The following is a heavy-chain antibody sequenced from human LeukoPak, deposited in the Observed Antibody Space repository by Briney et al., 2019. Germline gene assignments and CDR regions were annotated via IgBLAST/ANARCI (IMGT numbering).Heavy chain of an antibody. CDR1: GFTFSSYS. Sequence: PGGSLRLSCAASGFTFSSYSMHWVRQAPGKGLEWVAVISYDGSNNYYADSVKGRFTISRDNSKNTLYLQMNSLRAEDTAVYYCARGHCSGGSCSLDYYYYGMDVWGQGTTVTVSS. CDR3: ARGHCSGGSCSLDYYYYGMDV. V-gene: IGHV3-30*04. J-gene: IGHJ6*02. CDR2: ISYDGSNN. D-gene: IGHD2-15*01.